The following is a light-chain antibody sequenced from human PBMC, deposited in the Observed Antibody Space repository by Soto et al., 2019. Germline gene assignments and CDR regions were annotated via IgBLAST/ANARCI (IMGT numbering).Light chain of an antibody. V-gene: IGLV2-14*01. CDR1: SSDVGNCNC. CDR3: SSFTTSSTWV. CDR2: EVS. J-gene: IGLJ3*02. Sequence: QSALTQPASVSGSPGQSITISCTGASSDVGNCNCVSWYQQHPGKAPKLMIYEVSNRPSGVSDRFSGSKAGNTASLTISGLQAEDDAHYYCSSFTTSSTWVFGGGTKLTVL.